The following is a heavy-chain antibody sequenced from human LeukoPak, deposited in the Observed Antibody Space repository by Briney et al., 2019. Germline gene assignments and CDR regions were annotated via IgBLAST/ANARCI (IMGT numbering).Heavy chain of an antibody. Sequence: GGSLRLSCAASGFTFSSYAMSWVRQAPGKGLEWVSAISGSGGSTYYADSVKGRFTISRDNSKNTLYLQMNSLRAEDTAVYYCAKDGIDFWSGYSYLYWGQGTLVTVSS. J-gene: IGHJ4*02. D-gene: IGHD3-3*01. V-gene: IGHV3-23*01. CDR3: AKDGIDFWSGYSYLY. CDR1: GFTFSSYA. CDR2: ISGSGGST.